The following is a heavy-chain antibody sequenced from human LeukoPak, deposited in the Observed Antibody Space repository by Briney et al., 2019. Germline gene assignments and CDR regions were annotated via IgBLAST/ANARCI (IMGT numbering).Heavy chain of an antibody. Sequence: RRASVKVSCKASGYTFTSYYMHWVRQAPGQGLEWMGIINPSGGSTSYAQKFQGRVTMTRDTSTSTVYVELSSLRSEDTAVYYCARGAQVATEDCGGDCYFYGMDVWGQGTTVTVSS. J-gene: IGHJ6*02. CDR2: INPSGGST. CDR1: GYTFTSYY. CDR3: ARGAQVATEDCGGDCYFYGMDV. V-gene: IGHV1-46*01. D-gene: IGHD2-21*01.